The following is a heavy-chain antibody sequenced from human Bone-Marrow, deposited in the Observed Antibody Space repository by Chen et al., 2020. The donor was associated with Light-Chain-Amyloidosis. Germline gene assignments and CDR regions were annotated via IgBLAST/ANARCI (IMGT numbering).Heavy chain of an antibody. J-gene: IGHJ4*02. D-gene: IGHD3-16*02. CDR2: IYTTGST. CDR3: TRDAITSGGVVVPDS. Sequence: QVQLQESGPRLVKPSQTLTLTCTVSDGSITSGVYYWNWIRQPAGKGLEWIGHIYTTGSTKYNPSLRSRLTISIDTSKSQFSRRLASVTAADTAIYYCTRDAITSGGVVVPDSWGQGTLVTVSS. CDR1: DGSITSGVYY. V-gene: IGHV4-61*02.